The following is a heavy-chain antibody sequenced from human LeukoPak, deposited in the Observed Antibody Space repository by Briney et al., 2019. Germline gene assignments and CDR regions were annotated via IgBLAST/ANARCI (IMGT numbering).Heavy chain of an antibody. V-gene: IGHV1-46*01. CDR2: IDPSGGST. CDR3: ARARELGSKTKYYFDY. CDR1: GYTFTSFY. J-gene: IGHJ4*02. D-gene: IGHD1-7*01. Sequence: ASVKVSCKASGYTFTSFYMHWVRQAPGQGLEWMGIIDPSGGSTTYPQKFQGRVTITRDMSTRKVYMELSSLGYEDKAVYYCARARELGSKTKYYFDYWGQGTLVTVSS.